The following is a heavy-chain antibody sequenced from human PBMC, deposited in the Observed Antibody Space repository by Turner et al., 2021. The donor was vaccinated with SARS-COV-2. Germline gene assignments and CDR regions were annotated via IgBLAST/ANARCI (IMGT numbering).Heavy chain of an antibody. V-gene: IGHV3-30*18. CDR1: GFTFSSYG. D-gene: IGHD5-18*01. CDR3: SKVGCSYADPNLYFDY. CDR2: MSNDGSNK. Sequence: QVPLVETGGGVVQPWRSVSVSCSASGFTFSSYGMPWGRPAPGNGLGLVGVMSNDGSNKYFADTVTGRFTISSDNAKNTLFLQMKRRSAEDTDVYYCSKVGCSYADPNLYFDYWGQGTLVTVSS. J-gene: IGHJ4*02.